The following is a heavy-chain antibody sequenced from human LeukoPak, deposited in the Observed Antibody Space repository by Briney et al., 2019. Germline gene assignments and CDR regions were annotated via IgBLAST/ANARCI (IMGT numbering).Heavy chain of an antibody. CDR3: ARDIATVVHQE. CDR1: GYTFTSYG. Sequence: GASVKVSCKASGYTFTSYGISWVRQAPGQGLEWMGWISGYSGNTNYVQKFQGRVTMATDTSTSTVYMELRSLRSDDTAVYYCARDIATVVHQEWGQGTLVTVS. CDR2: ISGYSGNT. J-gene: IGHJ4*02. D-gene: IGHD2-2*01. V-gene: IGHV1-18*01.